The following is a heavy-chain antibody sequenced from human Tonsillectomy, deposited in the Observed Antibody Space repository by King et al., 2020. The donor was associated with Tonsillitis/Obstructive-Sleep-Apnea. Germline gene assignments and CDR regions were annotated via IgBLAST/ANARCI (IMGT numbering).Heavy chain of an antibody. CDR2: IYPGDSDT. CDR1: GYSFTSYW. Sequence: VQLVESGAEVKKPGESLKISCTGSGYSFTSYWIGWVRQMPGKGLEWMGIIYPGDSDTRYSPSFQGQVTISADKSISTAYLQWSSLKASDTAMYYCARQGDFWSGYYKKLYNWFDPWGQGTLVTVSS. J-gene: IGHJ5*02. CDR3: ARQGDFWSGYYKKLYNWFDP. D-gene: IGHD3-3*01. V-gene: IGHV5-51*01.